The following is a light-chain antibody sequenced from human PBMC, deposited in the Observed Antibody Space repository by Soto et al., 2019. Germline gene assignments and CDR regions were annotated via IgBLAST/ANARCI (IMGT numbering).Light chain of an antibody. CDR1: SSDVGSYNL. V-gene: IGLV2-23*01. Sequence: QSALTQPPSASGSPGQSITISCTGTSSDVGSYNLVSWYQQHPGKAPKLMIYEGSKRPSGVSNRFSGSKSGNTASLTISGLQAEDEADYYCCSYAGSSTLYVFGAGTKVTVL. J-gene: IGLJ1*01. CDR2: EGS. CDR3: CSYAGSSTLYV.